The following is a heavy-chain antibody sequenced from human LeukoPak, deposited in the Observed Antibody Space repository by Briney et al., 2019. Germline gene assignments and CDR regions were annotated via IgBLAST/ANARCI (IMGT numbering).Heavy chain of an antibody. CDR3: ARYVDTAMVTRVDP. V-gene: IGHV3-33*01. Sequence: GSLRLSCAASGLTFRNYGMHWVRQAPGKGLEWVAIIYYDGSLKYYTDSVKGRFTISKDNSKNTLYLEMNSLRVEDTAVYYCARYVDTAMVTRVDPWGQGTLVTVSS. D-gene: IGHD5-18*01. CDR1: GLTFRNYG. J-gene: IGHJ5*02. CDR2: IYYDGSLK.